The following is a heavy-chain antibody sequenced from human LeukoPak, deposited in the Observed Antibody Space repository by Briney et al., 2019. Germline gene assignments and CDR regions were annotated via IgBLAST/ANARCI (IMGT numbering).Heavy chain of an antibody. Sequence: SETLSLTCTVSGYSISSGYYWGWIRQPPGKGLEWIGSIYHSGSTYYNPTLKSRVTISVDTSKNQFSLKLSSVTAADTAVYYCARDLDSGYCSGGSCYSGAFDIWGQGTMVTVSS. CDR2: IYHSGST. D-gene: IGHD2-15*01. V-gene: IGHV4-38-2*02. J-gene: IGHJ3*02. CDR3: ARDLDSGYCSGGSCYSGAFDI. CDR1: GYSISSGYY.